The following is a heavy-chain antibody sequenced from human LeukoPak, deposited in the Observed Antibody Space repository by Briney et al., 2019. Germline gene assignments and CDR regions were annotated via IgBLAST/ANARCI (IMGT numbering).Heavy chain of an antibody. CDR2: INACNVNT. J-gene: IGHJ4*02. V-gene: IGHV1-3*01. CDR1: GYTFTSYA. D-gene: IGHD6-19*01. Sequence: ASGNVCGKAAGYTFTSYAMYWVRQSAGQRLGWMGWINACNVNTKYSQKFQGRVTITRDTSERTAYMELSRLRSEETAVYYCARDEGRDSSGWYVYFDYWGQGTLVTVSS. CDR3: ARDEGRDSSGWYVYFDY.